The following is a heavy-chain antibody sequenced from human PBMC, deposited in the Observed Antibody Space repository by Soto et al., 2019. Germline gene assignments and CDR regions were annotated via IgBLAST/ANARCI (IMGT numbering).Heavy chain of an antibody. CDR1: GGSISSGDYY. Sequence: QVQLQESGPGLVKPSQTLSLTCTVSGGSISSGDYYWSWIRQPPGKGLEWIGYIYYSGSTYYNPFLNSRVTISVDTSKNQFSLKLSSVTAADTAVYYCAREGGIVGATTVDYWGQGTLVTVSS. CDR3: AREGGIVGATTVDY. V-gene: IGHV4-30-4*01. D-gene: IGHD1-26*01. J-gene: IGHJ4*02. CDR2: IYYSGST.